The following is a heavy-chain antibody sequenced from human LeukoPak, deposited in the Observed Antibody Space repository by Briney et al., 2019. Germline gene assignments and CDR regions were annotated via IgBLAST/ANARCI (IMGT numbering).Heavy chain of an antibody. CDR2: INSDGSAT. CDR1: GFTFSSYW. Sequence: GGSLRLSCAASGFTFSSYWMHWVRQAPGKGLVWVSRINSDGSATTYADSVKGRFTISRDNAKNTLYLQMNSLRAEDTAMYYCARATFYYDSSGYLDTFDIWGQGTMVTVSS. J-gene: IGHJ3*02. D-gene: IGHD3-22*01. V-gene: IGHV3-74*01. CDR3: ARATFYYDSSGYLDTFDI.